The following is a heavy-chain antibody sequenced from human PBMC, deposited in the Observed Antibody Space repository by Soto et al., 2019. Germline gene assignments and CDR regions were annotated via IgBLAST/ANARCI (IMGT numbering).Heavy chain of an antibody. Sequence: GGSLRLSCAASGFTFDDYAMHWVRQAPGKGLEWVSGISWNGGSIGYADSVKGRFTISRDNAKNSLYLQMNSLRAEDTALYYCAKDQYGSGRIGDFDYWGQGTLVTVSS. J-gene: IGHJ4*02. CDR3: AKDQYGSGRIGDFDY. CDR1: GFTFDDYA. CDR2: ISWNGGSI. D-gene: IGHD3-10*01. V-gene: IGHV3-9*01.